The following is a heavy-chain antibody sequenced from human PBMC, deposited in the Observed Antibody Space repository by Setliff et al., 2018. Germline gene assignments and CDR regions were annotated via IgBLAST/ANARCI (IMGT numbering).Heavy chain of an antibody. CDR1: GGSFSDYH. V-gene: IGHV4-34*01. D-gene: IGHD6-19*01. J-gene: IGHJ6*03. CDR2: INHSGSS. CDR3: ARGGGYNSGSYQGGFYYMDV. Sequence: SETLSLTCTVSGGSFSDYHWSWIRQTPGKGLEWIGKINHSGSSTYNPSLKSRVTISLYTSKSQFSLTLSPVTAADTAVHYCARGGGYNSGSYQGGFYYMDVWGKGTTVTVSS.